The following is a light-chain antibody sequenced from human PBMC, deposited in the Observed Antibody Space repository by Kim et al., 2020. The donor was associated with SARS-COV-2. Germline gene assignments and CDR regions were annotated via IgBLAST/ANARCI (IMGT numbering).Light chain of an antibody. CDR2: AAS. CDR3: QQSYGTPYT. J-gene: IGKJ2*01. Sequence: SASVGDRVTITCRASQSISSYLNWYQQKPGKAPKLLIYAASSLQSGVPSRFSGSGSGTDFTLTISSLQPEDFATYYCQQSYGTPYTFGQGTKLEI. V-gene: IGKV1-39*01. CDR1: QSISSY.